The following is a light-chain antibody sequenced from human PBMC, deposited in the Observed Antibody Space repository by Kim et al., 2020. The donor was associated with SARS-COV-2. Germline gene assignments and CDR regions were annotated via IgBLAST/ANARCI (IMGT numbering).Light chain of an antibody. CDR2: GAS. J-gene: IGKJ1*01. Sequence: EIVLTQSPGTLSLSPGERATLSCRASQSVSNNYLAWYQQRPGQAPRLLIHGASSVATGIPDRFSGSGSGTDFSLTISRLDPEDFAVYYCQQYGTSPPTFGQGTKVDIK. CDR3: QQYGTSPPT. V-gene: IGKV3-20*01. CDR1: QSVSNNY.